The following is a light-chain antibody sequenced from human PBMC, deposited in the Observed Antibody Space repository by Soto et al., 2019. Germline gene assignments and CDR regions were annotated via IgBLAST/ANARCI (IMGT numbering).Light chain of an antibody. CDR2: RSN. CDR3: AAWDDSLSGWV. CDR1: NSNIGSHY. Sequence: QSVLTQPPSASGTPGQRVTISCSGSNSNIGSHYVYWYQQLPGTTPKLLMYRSNQRPSGVPDRFSGSKSGTSASLAISGLRSEDEADYYCAAWDDSLSGWVFGGGTKLTVL. J-gene: IGLJ3*02. V-gene: IGLV1-47*01.